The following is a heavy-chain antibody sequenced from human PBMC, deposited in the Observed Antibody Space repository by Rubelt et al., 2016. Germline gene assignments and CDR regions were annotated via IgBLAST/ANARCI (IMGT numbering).Heavy chain of an antibody. V-gene: IGHV4-39*01. CDR2: IYYTGST. CDR3: ASRTYSSSPFDP. CDR1: GGSISSGTDY. D-gene: IGHD6-13*01. J-gene: IGHJ5*02. Sequence: QLQLQESGPGLVKPSETLSLTCTVSGGSISSGTDYWGWIRQPPGKGLEWIGSIYYTGSTYYSPSLKSRVTISVDTSKNQFSLKMSPVTAADTAVYYCASRTYSSSPFDPWGQGTLVTVAS.